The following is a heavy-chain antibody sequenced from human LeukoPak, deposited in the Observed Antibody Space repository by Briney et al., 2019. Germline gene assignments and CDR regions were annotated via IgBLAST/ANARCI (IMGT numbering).Heavy chain of an antibody. CDR1: GYRFTNYR. Sequence: GESLKISCRASGYRFTNYRIAWVRQMPGRGLEWMGIIYPGDSETTYSPSFHGHVTTSVDNAINAAYLQWRTLKTSDAAMYYCARLDEDFYYDGSGYNFWGQGTLVTVSS. CDR2: IYPGDSET. V-gene: IGHV5-51*01. CDR3: ARLDEDFYYDGSGYNF. D-gene: IGHD3-22*01. J-gene: IGHJ4*02.